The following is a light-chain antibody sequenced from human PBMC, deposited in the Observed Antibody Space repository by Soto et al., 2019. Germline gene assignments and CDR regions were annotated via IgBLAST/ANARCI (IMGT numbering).Light chain of an antibody. J-gene: IGLJ2*01. CDR1: SSNIGAGYD. Sequence: QSVLTQPPSVSGAPGQRVTISCTGSSSNIGAGYDVHWYQQLPGTAPKRLIYVNSNRPSGVPDRFSGSKSGTSASLAITGLQAEDEADYYCQSYDSSLSAVVFGGGTQLTIL. CDR2: VNS. CDR3: QSYDSSLSAVV. V-gene: IGLV1-40*01.